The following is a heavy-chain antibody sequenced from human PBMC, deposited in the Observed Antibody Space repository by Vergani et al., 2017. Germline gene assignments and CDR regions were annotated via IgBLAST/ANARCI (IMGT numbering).Heavy chain of an antibody. J-gene: IGHJ4*02. Sequence: VQLQESGPGLVKPSETLSLTCTVSGYSISSGYYWGCIRQPPGKGLEWVSAISGSGGSTYYADSVKGRFTISRDNSKNTLYLQMNSLRAEDTAVYYCAGTRGDYCSGGSCYSGLYWGQGTLVTVSS. CDR1: GYSISSGYY. CDR2: ISGSGGST. CDR3: AGTRGDYCSGGSCYSGLY. V-gene: IGHV3-23*01. D-gene: IGHD2-15*01.